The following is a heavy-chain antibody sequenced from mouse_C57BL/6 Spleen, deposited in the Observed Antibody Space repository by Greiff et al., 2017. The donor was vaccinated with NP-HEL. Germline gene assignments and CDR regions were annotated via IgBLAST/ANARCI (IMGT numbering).Heavy chain of an antibody. CDR2: IDPFAGAT. CDR3: ARAANWDWFAY. J-gene: IGHJ3*01. D-gene: IGHD4-1*01. V-gene: IGHV1-69*01. CDR1: GYTFTGYW. Sequence: VQLQQPGAELVMPGASVKLSCKASGYTFTGYWMPWVKQTPGQGLEWIGEIDPFAGATNYIQKFKGKSTLTVDKSSSTAYMQLSSPTAEDSAVYYCARAANWDWFAYWGQGTLVTVAA.